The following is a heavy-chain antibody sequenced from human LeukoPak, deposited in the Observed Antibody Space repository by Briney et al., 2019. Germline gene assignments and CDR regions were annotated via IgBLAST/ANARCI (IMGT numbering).Heavy chain of an antibody. V-gene: IGHV3-21*01. D-gene: IGHD3-10*01. J-gene: IGHJ6*04. CDR3: ARDKLAVLLWCGDYSYGMDV. CDR2: ISSSSSYI. Sequence: GGSLRLSCAASGFTFSSDSMNWVRQAPGKGLEWVSSISSSSSYIYYADSVKGRFTISRDNAKNSLYLQMNSLRAEDTTVYYGARDKLAVLLWCGDYSYGMDVWGKGTTVTVSS. CDR1: GFTFSSDS.